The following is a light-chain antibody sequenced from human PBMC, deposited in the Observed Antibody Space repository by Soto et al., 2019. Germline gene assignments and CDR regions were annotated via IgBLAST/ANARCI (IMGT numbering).Light chain of an antibody. J-gene: IGLJ2*01. CDR2: DVS. CDR1: SSDVGLYNY. CDR3: SSYTGTSTVK. V-gene: IGLV2-14*03. Sequence: QSALTQPASVSGSPGQSITISCTGTSSDVGLYNYVSWFQQHPGKAPKLMIYDVSDRPSGVSNRFSGSKSGNTASLTISGLQAEDEGDYYCSSYTGTSTVKFGGGTKLTVL.